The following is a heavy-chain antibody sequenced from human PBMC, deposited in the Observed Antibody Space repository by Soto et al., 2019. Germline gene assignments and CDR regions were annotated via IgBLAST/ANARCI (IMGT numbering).Heavy chain of an antibody. J-gene: IGHJ5*02. D-gene: IGHD3-16*01. CDR1: GYTFTSYD. Sequence: QVQLVQSGAEVKKPGASVKVSCKASGYTFTSYDINWVRQATGQGLEWMGWMNPNSGNTAYAQKFQGRITMTSNTPKSNANMELASLGSGDPAGFSWPGERSGGGGNWFDPWGQGTLVTASS. CDR2: MNPNSGNT. CDR3: PGERSGGGGNWFDP. V-gene: IGHV1-8*01.